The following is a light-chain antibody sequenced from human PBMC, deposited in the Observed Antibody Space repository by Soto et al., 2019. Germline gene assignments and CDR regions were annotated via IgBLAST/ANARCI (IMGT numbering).Light chain of an antibody. J-gene: IGKJ4*01. Sequence: DIQMTQSPSSVSASVGDRVTITCRASQDINKWLAWYQQKPGLAPNLLIYTASTLQRGVPSRFSGSGSGTDFTLTISSLHPEDLATYYCQQGKDFPLTLGGGTKVEIK. CDR2: TAS. CDR1: QDINKW. CDR3: QQGKDFPLT. V-gene: IGKV1-12*01.